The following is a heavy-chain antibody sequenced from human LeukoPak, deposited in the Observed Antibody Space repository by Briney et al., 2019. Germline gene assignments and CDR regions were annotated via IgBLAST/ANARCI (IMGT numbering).Heavy chain of an antibody. D-gene: IGHD6-19*01. Sequence: GGSLRLSCAASGFRFSSYDIHWVRQAPGKGLEWVTFIESDGTKEYYADSVKGRFTISRDNSKSTVYVQMNTLRAEDTAVYYCAKEGSGWYYLDYWGQGTVVTVSS. V-gene: IGHV3-30*02. CDR3: AKEGSGWYYLDY. CDR1: GFRFSSYD. J-gene: IGHJ4*02. CDR2: IESDGTKE.